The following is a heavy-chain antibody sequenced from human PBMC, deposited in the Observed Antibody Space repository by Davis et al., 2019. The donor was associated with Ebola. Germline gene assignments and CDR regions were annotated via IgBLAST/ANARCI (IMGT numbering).Heavy chain of an antibody. CDR3: AREKVIVVVPAASWGSNYYYYGMDV. D-gene: IGHD2-2*01. V-gene: IGHV1-69*04. CDR1: GGSFRSYI. Sequence: AASVKVSCKASGGSFRSYIVSWVRQAPGQGLEWMGRIIPILGIADYAQNFQGRVTITADKSTSTVYMELSSLRSEDTAVYYCAREKVIVVVPAASWGSNYYYYGMDVWGKGTTVTVSS. CDR2: IIPILGIA. J-gene: IGHJ6*04.